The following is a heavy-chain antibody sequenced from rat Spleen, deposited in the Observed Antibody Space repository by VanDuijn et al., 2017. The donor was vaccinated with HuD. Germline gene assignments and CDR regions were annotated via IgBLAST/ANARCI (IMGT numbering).Heavy chain of an antibody. Sequence: EVQLVESGGGLVQPGRSLKLSCAASGFTFSDYNMAWVRQAPKKGLEWVATISYDGSSTYYRDSVKGRFTISRDNAKSTLYLQMDSLRSEDTATSYCARQAGNSWYFDYWGQGVMVTVSS. CDR2: ISYDGSST. V-gene: IGHV5-7*01. CDR1: GFTFSDYN. J-gene: IGHJ2*01. D-gene: IGHD1-11*01. CDR3: ARQAGNSWYFDY.